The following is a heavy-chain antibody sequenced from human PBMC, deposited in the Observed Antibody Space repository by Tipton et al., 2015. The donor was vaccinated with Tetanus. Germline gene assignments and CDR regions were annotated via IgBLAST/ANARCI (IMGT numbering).Heavy chain of an antibody. D-gene: IGHD5-12*01. CDR3: ASRGYSGRRQIEDY. J-gene: IGHJ4*02. V-gene: IGHV1-46*01. Sequence: QSGPEVKKPGASVKVSCKASGYTLTSYHMHWVRQAPGQGLEWMGIINPIGGSTSYAQKFPGRITMTGDTSTSTVYMDLNSLRSEDTAVYYCASRGYSGRRQIEDYWGQGTLVTVSS. CDR2: INPIGGST. CDR1: GYTLTSYH.